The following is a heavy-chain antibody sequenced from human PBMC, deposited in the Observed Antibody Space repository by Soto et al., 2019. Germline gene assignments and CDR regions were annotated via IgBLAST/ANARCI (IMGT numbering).Heavy chain of an antibody. CDR1: GGTFRTSA. CDR3: ARDKDRQQLGGNYYYIMDV. J-gene: IGHJ6*01. CDR2: IMPVFSTP. D-gene: IGHD3-3*02. Sequence: QVQLVQSGAEVKKPGSSVKVSCKTSGGTFRTSAISWVRQAPGQGLEWMGGIMPVFSTPDYAQKFQGRVTLTAGESTGTAYMELSSLRSEDTAVYYCARDKDRQQLGGNYYYIMDVWGQGTTVTVSS. V-gene: IGHV1-69*12.